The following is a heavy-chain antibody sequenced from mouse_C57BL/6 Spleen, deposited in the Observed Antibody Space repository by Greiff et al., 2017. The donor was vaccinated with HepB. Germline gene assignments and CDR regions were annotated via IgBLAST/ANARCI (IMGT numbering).Heavy chain of an antibody. CDR1: GYTFTSYT. CDR2: INPSSGYT. D-gene: IGHD1-1*01. Sequence: VNLVESGAELARPGASVKMSCKASGYTFTSYTIHWVKQRPGQGLEWIGYINPSSGYTKYNQKFKDKATLTADKSSSTAYMQLSSLTSEDSAVYYCARSGTTVVATRYAMDYWGQGTSVTVSS. V-gene: IGHV1-4*01. CDR3: ARSGTTVVATRYAMDY. J-gene: IGHJ4*01.